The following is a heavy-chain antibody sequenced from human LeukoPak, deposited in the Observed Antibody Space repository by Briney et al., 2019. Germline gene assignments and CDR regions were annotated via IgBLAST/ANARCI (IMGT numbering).Heavy chain of an antibody. V-gene: IGHV4-39*01. CDR2: IYYSGNT. D-gene: IGHD1-26*01. Sequence: SETLSLTCTVSRVTISDCGNYWVWIRQPPGKGLEWIGTIYYSGNTYYNPSLKSRVTISVDTSKNQFSLKLSSVTAADTAVYYRARLLRSSRRGVWGKGTTVTVSS. CDR3: ARLLRSSRRGV. CDR1: RVTISDCGNY. J-gene: IGHJ6*04.